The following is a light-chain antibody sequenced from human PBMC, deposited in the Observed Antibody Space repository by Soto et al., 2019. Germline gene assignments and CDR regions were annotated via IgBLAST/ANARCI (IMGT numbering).Light chain of an antibody. CDR2: HAS. J-gene: IGKJ1*01. CDR3: HQYNDWSSWT. CDR1: QSISNW. Sequence: DIQLTQSPSTLSSSDGDRVTITCRASQSISNWLAWYQQKPGTAPKLLINHASTLESGVPSRFSGSGSGTEFTLTISSRQSEDFVVYYCHQYNDWSSWTFAQGTKVDIK. V-gene: IGKV1-5*01.